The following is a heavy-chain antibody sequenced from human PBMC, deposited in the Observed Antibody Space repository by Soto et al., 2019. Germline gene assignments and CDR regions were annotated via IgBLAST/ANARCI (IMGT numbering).Heavy chain of an antibody. CDR1: GYTFTDLS. CDR3: ATTVMRTNNFDH. D-gene: IGHD4-4*01. V-gene: IGHV1-24*01. CDR2: FDLEHGET. J-gene: IGHJ4*02. Sequence: GASVKVSCKVSGYTFTDLSIHWVRQAPGEGLEWMGGFDLEHGETVYAQRFQGRVTMTEESSTDTPYMELSSLRSEDTAVYYCATTVMRTNNFDHWGQGTMVTVSS.